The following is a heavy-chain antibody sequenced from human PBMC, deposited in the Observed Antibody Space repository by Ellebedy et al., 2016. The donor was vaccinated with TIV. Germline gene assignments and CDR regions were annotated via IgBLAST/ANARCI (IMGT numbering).Heavy chain of an antibody. V-gene: IGHV3-21*01. Sequence: PGGSLRLSCAVSGFTFSDYSFNRVRQAPGKGLEWVSYISSSSASLYYAHSVKGRFTISRDSAKNSLYLQMNSLTAYDTAVYYCARGFCPTSNCYAASDFWGQGTLVTVSS. CDR3: ARGFCPTSNCYAASDF. J-gene: IGHJ4*02. D-gene: IGHD2-2*01. CDR1: GFTFSDYS. CDR2: ISSSSASL.